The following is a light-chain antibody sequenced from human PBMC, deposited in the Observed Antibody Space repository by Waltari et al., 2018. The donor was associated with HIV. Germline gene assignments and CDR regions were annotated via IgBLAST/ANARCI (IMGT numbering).Light chain of an antibody. Sequence: QSVLTQPPSLSAAPGQKVTIPCSGSASNIGKNYVSWYQQLPETAPKPILYDNNKRPSGMPDLFSGSKSGTAATLAITGLRTGDEADYYCGTWDSSVSAGVFGGGTKLTVL. CDR1: ASNIGKNY. CDR2: DNN. V-gene: IGLV1-51*01. CDR3: GTWDSSVSAGV. J-gene: IGLJ3*02.